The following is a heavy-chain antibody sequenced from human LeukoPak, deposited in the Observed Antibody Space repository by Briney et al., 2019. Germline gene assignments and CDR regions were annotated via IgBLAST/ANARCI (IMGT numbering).Heavy chain of an antibody. CDR3: ARDEEVAAAGSFDY. CDR1: GYTFTSYG. Sequence: ASVKVSCKASGYTFTSYGISWVRQAPGQGLEWMGWISAYNGNTNYAQKLQGRVTMTTDTSTSTAYMELRSLRSDDTAVYYCARDEEVAAAGSFDYWGQGTLVTVSS. CDR2: ISAYNGNT. D-gene: IGHD6-13*01. J-gene: IGHJ4*02. V-gene: IGHV1-18*01.